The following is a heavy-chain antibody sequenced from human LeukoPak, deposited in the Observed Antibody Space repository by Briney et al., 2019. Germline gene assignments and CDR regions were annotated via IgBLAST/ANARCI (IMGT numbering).Heavy chain of an antibody. J-gene: IGHJ6*03. Sequence: PSETLSLTCAVYGGSLSGYYWSWIRQPPGKGLEWIGEINHSGSTNYNPSLKSRVTISVDTSKNQFSLKLSSVTAADTAVYYCVRNGYCSSTSCYKHYYYYMDVWGKGTTVTVSS. CDR1: GGSLSGYY. CDR2: INHSGST. CDR3: VRNGYCSSTSCYKHYYYYMDV. V-gene: IGHV4-34*01. D-gene: IGHD2-2*02.